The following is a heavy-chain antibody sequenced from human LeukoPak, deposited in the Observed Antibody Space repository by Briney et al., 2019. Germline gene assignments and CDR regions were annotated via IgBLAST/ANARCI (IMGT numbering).Heavy chain of an antibody. CDR3: ARVRGATGDYLNYDAFDI. CDR2: ISYDGSNK. V-gene: IGHV3-30-3*01. J-gene: IGHJ3*02. D-gene: IGHD7-27*01. Sequence: GRSLRLSCAASGFTFSSYAMHWVRQAPGKGLEWVAVISYDGSNKYYADSVKGRFTISRDNAKNSLYLQMNSLRAEDTAVYYCARVRGATGDYLNYDAFDIWGQGTMVTVSS. CDR1: GFTFSSYA.